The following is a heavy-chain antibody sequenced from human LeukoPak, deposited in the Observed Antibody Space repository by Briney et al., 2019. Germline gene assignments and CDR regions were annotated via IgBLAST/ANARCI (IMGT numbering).Heavy chain of an antibody. CDR1: GFTFGSSD. Sequence: GGTLRLSCAASGFTFGSSDMSWVRQAPGKGLEWVSAISGSGGSTYYADSVKGRFTISRDNSKNTLYLQMNSLRAEDTAIYYCAKDLDVPLPYFQHWGPGTLVTVYS. CDR2: ISGSGGST. V-gene: IGHV3-23*01. D-gene: IGHD3-3*01. J-gene: IGHJ1*01. CDR3: AKDLDVPLPYFQH.